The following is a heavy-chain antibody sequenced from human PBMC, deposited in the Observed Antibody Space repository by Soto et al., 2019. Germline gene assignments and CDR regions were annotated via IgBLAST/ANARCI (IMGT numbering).Heavy chain of an antibody. CDR1: GFTFDSFT. CDR3: AKELRGGWPFDG. Sequence: GGSLRLSCAASGFTFDSFTMSWVRQAPGKGLEWVSGIGGNGRYTYYTHSVKGRFTISRDNSKNTLYLQMNSLRADDTAVYYCAKELRGGWPFDGWGQGTLVTVSS. D-gene: IGHD6-19*01. J-gene: IGHJ4*01. V-gene: IGHV3-23*01. CDR2: IGGNGRYT.